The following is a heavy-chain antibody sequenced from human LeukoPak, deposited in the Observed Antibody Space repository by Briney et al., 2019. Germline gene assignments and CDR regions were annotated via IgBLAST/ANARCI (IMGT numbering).Heavy chain of an antibody. V-gene: IGHV3-21*01. CDR2: ISSSSSYI. D-gene: IGHD3-3*01. J-gene: IGHJ3*02. CDR3: ARDGLNYDFWGGTPDAFDI. Sequence: PGGSLRLSCPASGFTFSSYSMNWVRQAPGKGLEWVSSISSSSSYIYYADSVKGRFTISRDNAKNSLYLQMNSLRAEDTAVYYCARDGLNYDFWGGTPDAFDIWGQGTMVTVSS. CDR1: GFTFSSYS.